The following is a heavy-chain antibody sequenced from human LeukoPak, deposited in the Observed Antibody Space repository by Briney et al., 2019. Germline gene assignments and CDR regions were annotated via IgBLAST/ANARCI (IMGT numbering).Heavy chain of an antibody. CDR3: ARETAMANDY. D-gene: IGHD5-18*01. CDR1: GYPFTNFY. V-gene: IGHV1-2*02. J-gene: IGHJ4*02. CDR2: VNPKSGDT. Sequence: GASVKVSCKPSGYPFTNFYIHWVRQAPGQGLEWMGWVNPKSGDTKYAQKFQDRISMTRDTSISTAYMEVNRLTSDDSAVYYCARETAMANDYWGQGTLVTVSS.